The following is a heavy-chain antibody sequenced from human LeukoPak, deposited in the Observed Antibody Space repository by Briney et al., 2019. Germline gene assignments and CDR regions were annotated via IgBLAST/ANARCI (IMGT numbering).Heavy chain of an antibody. CDR1: GDSINNYY. D-gene: IGHD3-16*01. J-gene: IGHJ2*01. CDR2: INYSGST. V-gene: IGHV4-59*01. Sequence: SETLSFTCSVSGDSINNYYWSWIRQPPEKGLEWIGFINYSGSTNYNPSLKSRVAISVDTSKNQFSLKLTSVTAADTAVYFCARGNWGGYDTPFDLWGRGSLVIVSS. CDR3: ARGNWGGYDTPFDL.